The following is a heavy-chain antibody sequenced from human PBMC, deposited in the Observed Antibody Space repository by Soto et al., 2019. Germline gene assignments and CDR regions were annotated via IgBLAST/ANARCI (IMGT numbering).Heavy chain of an antibody. J-gene: IGHJ4*02. CDR3: ATDPAPFSGINDSHFDS. D-gene: IGHD3-10*01. V-gene: IGHV1-3*01. Sequence: GASVKVSCKASGHTFTRYVILWVRQAPGQRPEWMGWINAGNGHTKYSQKFQDRVTITRDTSASTAYMELSSLRSEDTAVYHCATDPAPFSGINDSHFDSWGRGTLVTVSS. CDR1: GHTFTRYV. CDR2: INAGNGHT.